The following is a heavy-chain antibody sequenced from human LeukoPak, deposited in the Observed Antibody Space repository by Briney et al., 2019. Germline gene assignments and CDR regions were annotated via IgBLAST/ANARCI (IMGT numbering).Heavy chain of an antibody. J-gene: IGHJ5*02. D-gene: IGHD6-13*01. CDR3: AREGSAAGTGSWFDP. V-gene: IGHV3-33*01. CDR2: IWYDGSNK. Sequence: SGGSLRLSCAASGFTFSSYGMHWVRQAPGKGLEWVAVIWYDGSNKYYADSVKGRFTISRDNSKNTLYLQMNSLRAEDTAVYYCAREGSAAGTGSWFDPWGQGTLVTVSS. CDR1: GFTFSSYG.